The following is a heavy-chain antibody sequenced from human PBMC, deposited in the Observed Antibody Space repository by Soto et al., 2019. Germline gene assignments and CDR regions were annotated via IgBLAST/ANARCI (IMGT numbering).Heavy chain of an antibody. J-gene: IGHJ4*02. D-gene: IGHD3-10*01. Sequence: QVQLQESGPGLVKPSQTLSLTCTVSGGSISSGGYYWSWIRQHPGKGLEWIGYIYYSGSTYYNPSLKSRVTISVDSSKNQFSLKLSSVTAADTAVYYCARGVLYGSGSLYYFDYWGQGTLVTVSS. V-gene: IGHV4-31*03. CDR3: ARGVLYGSGSLYYFDY. CDR1: GGSISSGGYY. CDR2: IYYSGST.